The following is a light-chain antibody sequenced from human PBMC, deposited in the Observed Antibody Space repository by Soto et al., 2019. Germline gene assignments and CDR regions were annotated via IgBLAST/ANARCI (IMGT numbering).Light chain of an antibody. CDR1: QSISSY. CDR3: QQSYSTPLT. Sequence: DIQMTQSPSSLSASVGDRVTITCRSSQSISSYFNWYQQKPGKAPKLLIYAASSLQSGVPSRFSGSGYGTDLTLTISSLQPEDFATYYCQQSYSTPLTFGGGTKVAIQ. V-gene: IGKV1-39*01. CDR2: AAS. J-gene: IGKJ4*01.